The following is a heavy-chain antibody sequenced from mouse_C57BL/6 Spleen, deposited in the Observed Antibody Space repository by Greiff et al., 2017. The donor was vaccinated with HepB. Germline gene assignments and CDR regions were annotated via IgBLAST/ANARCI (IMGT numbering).Heavy chain of an antibody. CDR2: ISSGGDYI. J-gene: IGHJ4*01. D-gene: IGHD1-1*02. Sequence: DVMLVESGEGLVKPGGSLKLSCAASGFTFSSYAMSWVRQTPEKRLEWVAYISSGGDYIYYADTVKGRFTISRDNARNTLYLQMSSLKSEDTAMYYCTRDEGVGAMDYWGQGTSVTVSS. V-gene: IGHV5-9-1*02. CDR3: TRDEGVGAMDY. CDR1: GFTFSSYA.